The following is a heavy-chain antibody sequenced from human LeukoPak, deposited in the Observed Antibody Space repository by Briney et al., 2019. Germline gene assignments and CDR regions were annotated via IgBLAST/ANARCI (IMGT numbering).Heavy chain of an antibody. CDR1: GGSFSGYY. V-gene: IGHV4-34*01. J-gene: IGHJ4*02. Sequence: SETLSLTCAVYGGSFSGYYWSWIRQPPGKGLEWIGEINHSGSTNYNPSLKSRVTISVDTSKNQFSLKLSSVTAADTAVYYCARDKRDYYYDRSGYSDYWGQGTLVTVSS. CDR3: ARDKRDYYYDRSGYSDY. CDR2: INHSGST. D-gene: IGHD3-22*01.